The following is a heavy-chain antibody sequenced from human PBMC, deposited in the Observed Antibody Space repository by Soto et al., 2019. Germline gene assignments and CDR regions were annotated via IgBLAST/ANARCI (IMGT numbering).Heavy chain of an antibody. V-gene: IGHV4-34*01. J-gene: IGHJ6*02. CDR3: ARGGYCSGGSCYIIGYYYGMDV. D-gene: IGHD2-15*01. CDR1: GGSFSGYY. Sequence: SETLSLTCAVYGGSFSGYYWSWIRQPPGKGLEWIGEINHSGSTNYNPSLKSRVTISVDTSKNQFSLKLSSVTAADTAVYYCARGGYCSGGSCYIIGYYYGMDVWGQGTTVTVSS. CDR2: INHSGST.